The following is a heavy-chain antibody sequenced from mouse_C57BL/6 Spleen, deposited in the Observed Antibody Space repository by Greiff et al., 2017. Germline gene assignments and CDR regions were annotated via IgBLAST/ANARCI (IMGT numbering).Heavy chain of an antibody. CDR2: INPSTGGT. CDR3: ARARYGNPFAY. V-gene: IGHV1-42*01. CDR1: GYSFTGYY. J-gene: IGHJ3*01. Sequence: VQLQQSGPELVKPGASVKISCKASGYSFTGYYMNWVKQSPEKSLEWIGEINPSTGGTTYNQKFKAKATLTVDKSSSTAYMQLKSLTSEDSAVYYCARARYGNPFAYWGQGTLVTVSA. D-gene: IGHD2-1*01.